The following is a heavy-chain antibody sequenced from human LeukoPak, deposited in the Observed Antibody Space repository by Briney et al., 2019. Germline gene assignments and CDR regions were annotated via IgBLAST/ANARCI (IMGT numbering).Heavy chain of an antibody. Sequence: PGGSLRLSCAVSGFTVSSNYMTWVRQAPGKGLEWLSVIYSGGTTYYTDSVKGRFTISRDNSRYTVYLQMNSLRAEDTAVYYCAREDGDPYSPFDYWGQGTLVTVSS. CDR1: GFTVSSNY. CDR3: AREDGDPYSPFDY. D-gene: IGHD7-27*01. J-gene: IGHJ4*02. V-gene: IGHV3-53*01. CDR2: IYSGGTT.